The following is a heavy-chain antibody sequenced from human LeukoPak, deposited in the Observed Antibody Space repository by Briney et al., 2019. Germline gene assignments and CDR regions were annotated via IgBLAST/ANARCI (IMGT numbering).Heavy chain of an antibody. V-gene: IGHV3-23*01. J-gene: IGHJ5*02. CDR1: GFTFSSYW. CDR3: AKGHYDFWSGPPNP. Sequence: PGGSLRLSCAASGFTFSSYWMHWVRQAPGKGLEWVSAISGSGGSTYYADSVKGRFTISRDNSKNTLYLQMNSLRAEDTAVYYCAKGHYDFWSGPPNPWGQGTLVTVSS. D-gene: IGHD3-3*01. CDR2: ISGSGGST.